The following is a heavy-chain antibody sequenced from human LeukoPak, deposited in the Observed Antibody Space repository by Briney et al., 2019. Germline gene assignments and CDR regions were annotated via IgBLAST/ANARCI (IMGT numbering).Heavy chain of an antibody. CDR3: VRGSKIRGVIPEGEFDY. J-gene: IGHJ4*02. V-gene: IGHV3-30*03. CDR1: GFTFSSYA. D-gene: IGHD3-10*01. Sequence: PGGSLRLSCAASGFTFSSYAMSWVRQAPGKGLEWVAVISYDGKKNYYADSVKGRFTLTRDDSANTLSLQMNSLRAEDTAVYYCVRGSKIRGVIPEGEFDYWGQGTLVTVSS. CDR2: ISYDGKKN.